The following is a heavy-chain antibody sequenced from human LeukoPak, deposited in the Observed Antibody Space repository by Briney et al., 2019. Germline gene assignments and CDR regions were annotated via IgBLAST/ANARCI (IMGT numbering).Heavy chain of an antibody. V-gene: IGHV1-8*03. J-gene: IGHJ5*02. D-gene: IGHD2-8*01. CDR1: GYTFTSYD. Sequence: ASVKVSCKASGYTFTSYDINWVRQATGQGLEWMGWMNPNSGNTGYAQKFQGRVTITRNTSISTAYMELSSLRSEDTAVYYCARVSPRYLVYAKRVFDPWGQGTLVTVSS. CDR2: MNPNSGNT. CDR3: ARVSPRYLVYAKRVFDP.